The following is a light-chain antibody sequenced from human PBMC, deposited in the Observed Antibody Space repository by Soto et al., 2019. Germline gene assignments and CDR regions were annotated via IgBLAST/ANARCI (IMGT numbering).Light chain of an antibody. CDR2: WAS. Sequence: DIVLTQSPDSLAVSLGERATINCKSSQSILYSSNNRNHLAWYQQKPGQPPKLLIYWASTRELGVPARFSGGGSGTDFTLTISSLQAEDVAVYYCQQYYGIPLTFGQGTRVEIK. CDR3: QQYYGIPLT. J-gene: IGKJ1*01. CDR1: QSILYSSNNRNH. V-gene: IGKV4-1*01.